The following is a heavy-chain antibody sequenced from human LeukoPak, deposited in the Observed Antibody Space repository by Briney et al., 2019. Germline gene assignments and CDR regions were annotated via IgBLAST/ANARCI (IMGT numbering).Heavy chain of an antibody. CDR3: ARDQGRYCSGGSCYPGDY. CDR2: ISAYNGNT. CDR1: GYTFTSYG. Sequence: ASVKVSCTASGYTFTSYGISWVRQAPGQGLEWMGWISAYNGNTNYAQKLQGRVTMTTDTSTSTACMELRSLRSDDTAVYYCARDQGRYCSGGSCYPGDYWGQGTLVTVSS. D-gene: IGHD2-15*01. V-gene: IGHV1-18*01. J-gene: IGHJ4*02.